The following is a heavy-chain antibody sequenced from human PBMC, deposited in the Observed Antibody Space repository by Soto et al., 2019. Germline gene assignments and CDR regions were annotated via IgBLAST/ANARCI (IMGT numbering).Heavy chain of an antibody. CDR2: IYYSGST. D-gene: IGHD3-10*01. V-gene: IGHV4-30-4*01. Sequence: TLSLTCTVSGGSISSGDYYWNWIRQSPGKSQKWIGYIYYSGSTYYNPSLKSQISMSIDTPKNQFSLKLSSVTAADTAVYYCARQGITMVRGVTMDYYYMDVWGKGTTVTVSS. J-gene: IGHJ6*03. CDR3: ARQGITMVRGVTMDYYYMDV. CDR1: GGSISSGDYY.